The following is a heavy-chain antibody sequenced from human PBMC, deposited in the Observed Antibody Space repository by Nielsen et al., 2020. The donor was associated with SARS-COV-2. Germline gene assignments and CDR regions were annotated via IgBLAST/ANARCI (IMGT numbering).Heavy chain of an antibody. J-gene: IGHJ6*02. CDR3: ARSRTSPPVIYGMDV. V-gene: IGHV1-46*01. CDR2: INPSGGST. D-gene: IGHD1-14*01. Sequence: WVRQAPGQGLEWMGIINPSGGSTSYAQKVQGRVTMTTDTSTSTAYMELGSLRSDDTAIYYCARSRTSPPVIYGMDVWGHGTTVTVSS.